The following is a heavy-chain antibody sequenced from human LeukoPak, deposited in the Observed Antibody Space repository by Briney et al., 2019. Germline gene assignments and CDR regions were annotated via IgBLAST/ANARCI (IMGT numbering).Heavy chain of an antibody. CDR3: ARVGPNSGAQRPLASYGMDV. CDR1: GYTFTSYD. Sequence: GASVKVSCKASGYTFTSYDINWVRQATGQGLEWMRWMNPNSGNTGYAQKFQGRVTMTRNTSISTAYMELSSLRSEDTAVYYCARVGPNSGAQRPLASYGMDVWGQGTTVTVSS. D-gene: IGHD4-23*01. J-gene: IGHJ6*02. V-gene: IGHV1-8*01. CDR2: MNPNSGNT.